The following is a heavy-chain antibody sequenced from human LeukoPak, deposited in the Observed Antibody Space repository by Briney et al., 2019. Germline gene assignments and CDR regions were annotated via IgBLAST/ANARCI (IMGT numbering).Heavy chain of an antibody. V-gene: IGHV3-48*04. Sequence: GSLRLSCAASGFTFSSYAMSWVRQAPGKGLEWVSYISSSSSTIYYADSVKGRFTISRDNAKNSLYLQMNSLRAEDTAVYYCARDDSGYGHQVDYWGQGTLVTVSS. CDR3: ARDDSGYGHQVDY. D-gene: IGHD5-12*01. CDR2: ISSSSSTI. CDR1: GFTFSSYA. J-gene: IGHJ4*02.